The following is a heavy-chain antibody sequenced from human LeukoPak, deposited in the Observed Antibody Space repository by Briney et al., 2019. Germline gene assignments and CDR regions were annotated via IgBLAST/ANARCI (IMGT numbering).Heavy chain of an antibody. Sequence: SETLSLTCTVSGGSISSGGYYWSWIRQHPGKGLERIGYIYYSGSTYYNPSLKSRVTISVDTSKSQFSLKLSSVTAADTAVYYCARNPPPYDGDYPGAFDIWGQGTMVTVSS. V-gene: IGHV4-31*03. CDR3: ARNPPPYDGDYPGAFDI. J-gene: IGHJ3*02. CDR1: GGSISSGGYY. CDR2: IYYSGST. D-gene: IGHD4-17*01.